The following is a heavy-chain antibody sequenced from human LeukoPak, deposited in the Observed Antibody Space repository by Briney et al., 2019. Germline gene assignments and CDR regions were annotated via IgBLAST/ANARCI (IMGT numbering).Heavy chain of an antibody. V-gene: IGHV3-23*01. Sequence: QPGGSLRLSCAASGFTSTSYSMNWVRQAPGKGLEWVSTISGGGGSTYYADSVKGRFTISRDNSKNTLYLQVNSLRAEDTAVYYCAKVYYGSGSFKRALSWFDPWGQGTLVTVSS. CDR2: ISGGGGST. D-gene: IGHD3-10*01. J-gene: IGHJ5*02. CDR3: AKVYYGSGSFKRALSWFDP. CDR1: GFTSTSYS.